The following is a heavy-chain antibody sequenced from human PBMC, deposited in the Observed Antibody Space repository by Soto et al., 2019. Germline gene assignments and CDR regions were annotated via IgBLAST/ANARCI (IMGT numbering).Heavy chain of an antibody. D-gene: IGHD3-22*01. V-gene: IGHV4-31*03. Sequence: SETLSLTCTVSGGSISSCGYYWSWIRQHPGKGLEWIGYIYYSGSTYYNPSLKSRVTISVDTSKNQFSLKLSSVTAADTAVYYCAREDDSSGYYYGPFDYWGQGTLVTVSS. CDR2: IYYSGST. CDR3: AREDDSSGYYYGPFDY. J-gene: IGHJ4*02. CDR1: GGSISSCGYY.